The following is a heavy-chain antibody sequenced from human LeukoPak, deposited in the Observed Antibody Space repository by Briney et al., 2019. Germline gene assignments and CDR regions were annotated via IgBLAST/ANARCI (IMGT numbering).Heavy chain of an antibody. CDR2: INPNSGGT. J-gene: IGHJ4*02. Sequence: ASVKVSCKASGYTFTGYYMHWVRQAPGQGFEWMGWINPNSGGTNYAQKFQGRVTMTRDTSISTAYMELSRLRSDDTAVYYCARDGGIVGAAYFDYWGQGTLVTVSS. D-gene: IGHD1-26*01. V-gene: IGHV1-2*02. CDR3: ARDGGIVGAAYFDY. CDR1: GYTFTGYY.